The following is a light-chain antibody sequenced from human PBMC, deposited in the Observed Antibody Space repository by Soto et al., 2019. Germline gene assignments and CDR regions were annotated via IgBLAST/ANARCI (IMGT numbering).Light chain of an antibody. CDR3: QQYHDWPLT. Sequence: EIVLTQSPATVSLSKGERATLSCRASQSVSSYLAWYQQKPGQAPRLLIYDASTRATGIPARFSGSGSSTEFTLTISSLQSEDFAVYYCQQYHDWPLTFGGGTKVDI. CDR2: DAS. CDR1: QSVSSY. J-gene: IGKJ4*01. V-gene: IGKV3-15*01.